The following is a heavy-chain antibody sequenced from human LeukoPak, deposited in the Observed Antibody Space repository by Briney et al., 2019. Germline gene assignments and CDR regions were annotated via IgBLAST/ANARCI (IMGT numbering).Heavy chain of an antibody. CDR1: GYSFTSYW. V-gene: IGHV5-51*01. CDR2: IYPGDSDT. Sequence: GESLKISCKGSGYSFTSYWIGWVRPMPGKGLEWMGIIYPGDSDTRYSPSFQGQVTISADKSISISYLQWSSLKASDTAMYYCARFLSSGPTKGAFDIWGQGTMVTVSS. CDR3: ARFLSSGPTKGAFDI. J-gene: IGHJ3*02. D-gene: IGHD6-19*01.